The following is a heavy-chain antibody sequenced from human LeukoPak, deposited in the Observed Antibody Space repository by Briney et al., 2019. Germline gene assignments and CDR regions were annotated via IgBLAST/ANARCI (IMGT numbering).Heavy chain of an antibody. CDR1: GYTFTGYY. Sequence: ASVKVSCKASGYTFTGYYINWVRQAPGQGLEWMGWINPNSGSTNYAQKFQGRVTMTRDTSISTAYMELSRLRSEDTAVYYCARGTYYYDSSGPSNAFYIGGQGTMVTVSS. CDR2: INPNSGST. J-gene: IGHJ3*02. D-gene: IGHD3-22*01. CDR3: ARGTYYYDSSGPSNAFYI. V-gene: IGHV1-2*02.